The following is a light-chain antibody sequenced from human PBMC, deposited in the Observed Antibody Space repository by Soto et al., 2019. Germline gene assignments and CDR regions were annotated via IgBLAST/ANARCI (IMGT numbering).Light chain of an antibody. CDR1: SSDVGAYNY. J-gene: IGLJ1*01. CDR2: DVT. CDR3: NSYTTNSNRV. V-gene: IGLV2-14*03. Sequence: QSALTQPASVSGSPGQSITISCTGTSSDVGAYNYVSWYQHHPGKAPKLMIYDVTNRPSGVSNRFSGSKSGNTASLTISGLQAEDEADYYCNSYTTNSNRVFGTGTKLTVL.